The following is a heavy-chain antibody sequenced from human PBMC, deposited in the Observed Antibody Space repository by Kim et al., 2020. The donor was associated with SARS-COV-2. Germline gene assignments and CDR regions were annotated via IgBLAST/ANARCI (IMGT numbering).Heavy chain of an antibody. V-gene: IGHV3-23*01. D-gene: IGHD2-21*02. Sequence: GGSLRLSCAASGFSFDTYAMTWVRQAPGKGLEWVSGISPRGDVTSYADPVKGRFTISRDNSKNELYLQMNSLRAEDTAVYYCAKDIIHCRSDCPPLLYYFGMDLWGQGTTVAVSS. CDR2: ISPRGDVT. CDR1: GFSFDTYA. CDR3: AKDIIHCRSDCPPLLYYFGMDL. J-gene: IGHJ6*02.